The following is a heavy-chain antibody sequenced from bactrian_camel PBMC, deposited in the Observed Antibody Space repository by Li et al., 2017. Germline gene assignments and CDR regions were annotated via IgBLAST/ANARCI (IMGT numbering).Heavy chain of an antibody. D-gene: IGHD1*01. CDR3: AAARTFADWIRSRVY. V-gene: IGHV3S63*01. CDR2: IHIGGGSP. Sequence: HVQLVESGGGLVQAGGSLMLSCAASGLTFDGQSLGWFRQAPGKEREKVAGIHIGGGSPNYADSVKGRFTISQDNAKKAVYLQMNSLKLEDTAMYDCAAARTFADWIRSRVYWGRGTQVTVS. J-gene: IGHJ4*01. CDR1: GLTFDGQS.